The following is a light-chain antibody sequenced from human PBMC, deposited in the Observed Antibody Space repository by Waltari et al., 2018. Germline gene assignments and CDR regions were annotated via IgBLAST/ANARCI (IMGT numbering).Light chain of an antibody. J-gene: IGKJ4*01. CDR1: QSITTY. Sequence: DIQMTQSPSSLSASVGDRVTITFRASQSITTYLNWYQLTPGKAPKLLIYAASSLQSGVPSRFSGGGSGRDCTLNISSLQPEDFATYYCQQSYSPVLTFGGGTKVEIK. CDR3: QQSYSPVLT. V-gene: IGKV1-39*01. CDR2: AAS.